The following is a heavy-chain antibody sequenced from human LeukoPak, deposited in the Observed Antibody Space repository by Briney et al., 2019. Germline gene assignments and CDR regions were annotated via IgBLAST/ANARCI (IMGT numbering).Heavy chain of an antibody. D-gene: IGHD1-26*01. CDR3: ANPNPSGSKHDDY. V-gene: IGHV3-23*01. J-gene: IGHJ4*02. CDR2: IGGSGGST. CDR1: GFTFSSYA. Sequence: GGSLRLSCAASGFTFSSYAMSWVRQAPGKGLEWVSAIGGSGGSTYYADSVKGRFTISRDNSKNTLYLQMNSLRAEDTAVYYCANPNPSGSKHDDYWGQGTLVTVSS.